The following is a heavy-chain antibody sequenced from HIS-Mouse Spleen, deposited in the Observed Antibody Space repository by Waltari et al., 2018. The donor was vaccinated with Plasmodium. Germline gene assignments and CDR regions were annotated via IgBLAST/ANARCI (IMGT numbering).Heavy chain of an antibody. CDR1: WFPVSRNS. J-gene: IGHJ3*02. D-gene: IGHD4-17*01. Sequence: EVQLVESGGGLIQPGGSLRLSCAASWFPVSRNSMCCVRPAPGTGLEWVSVIYSGGSTYYADSVKGRFTISRDNSKNTLYLQMNSLRAEDTAVYYCASKTTVTNHAFDIWGQGTMVTVSS. V-gene: IGHV3-53*01. CDR3: ASKTTVTNHAFDI. CDR2: IYSGGST.